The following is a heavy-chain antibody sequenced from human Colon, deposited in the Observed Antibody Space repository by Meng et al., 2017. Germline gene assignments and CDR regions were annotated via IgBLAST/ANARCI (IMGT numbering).Heavy chain of an antibody. CDR3: ARFYGSGTFEVHDY. D-gene: IGHD3-10*01. J-gene: IGHJ4*02. CDR2: IHYSGSR. V-gene: IGHV4-61*01. Sequence: GPVQESAPGLGGLSETLSLTCNVSGGSVSSASYYWSWIRQPPGKGLEWIGLIHYSGSRNYNPSLKSRVTMSVDTSKNQVSLRLTSVTAADTAVYYCARFYGSGTFEVHDYWGQGTLVTVSS. CDR1: GGSVSSASYY.